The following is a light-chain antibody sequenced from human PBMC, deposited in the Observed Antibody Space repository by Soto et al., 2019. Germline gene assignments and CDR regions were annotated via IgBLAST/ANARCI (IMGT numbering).Light chain of an antibody. J-gene: IGKJ5*01. V-gene: IGKV1-33*01. CDR1: QDISFF. Sequence: DIQMAQSPSSLSGSVVDRCTITCQASQDISFFLNWYQQKPGKAPKLLIYDASILQAGVPSRFSGGGSGTDFTFTISSLHPEDVATYYCQQFDTLITFGQGTRLEIK. CDR2: DAS. CDR3: QQFDTLIT.